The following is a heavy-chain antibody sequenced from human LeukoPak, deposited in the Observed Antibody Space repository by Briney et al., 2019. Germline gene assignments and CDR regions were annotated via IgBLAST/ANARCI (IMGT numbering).Heavy chain of an antibody. J-gene: IGHJ6*02. CDR1: GLTVINTY. D-gene: IGHD2-21*01. CDR3: ARDHNWHISYNYYYGMDV. V-gene: IGHV3-66*01. CDR2: IYTDGTT. Sequence: PGGSLRLSCAASGLTVINTYMSWVRQAPGKGLEWVALIYTDGTTFYADSVKGRFSISRDSSKNTLFLQMNSLRAEDTAVYYCARDHNWHISYNYYYGMDVWGQETTVTVSS.